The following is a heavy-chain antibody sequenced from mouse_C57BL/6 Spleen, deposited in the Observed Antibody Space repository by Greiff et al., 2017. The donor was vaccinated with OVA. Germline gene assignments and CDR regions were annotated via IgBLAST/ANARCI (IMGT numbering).Heavy chain of an antibody. CDR3: ARTYYGSNMDY. V-gene: IGHV5-9*01. J-gene: IGHJ4*01. D-gene: IGHD1-1*01. CDR1: GFTFSSYT. Sequence: EVHLVESGGGLVKPGGSLKLSCAASGFTFSSYTMSWVRQTPEKRLEWVATISGGGGNTYYPDSVKGRFTISRDNAKNTMYLQMSSLRSEDTALYYCARTYYGSNMDYWGQGTSVTVSS. CDR2: ISGGGGNT.